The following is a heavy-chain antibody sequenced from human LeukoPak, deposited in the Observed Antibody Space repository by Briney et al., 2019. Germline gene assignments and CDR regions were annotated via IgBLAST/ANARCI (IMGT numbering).Heavy chain of an antibody. V-gene: IGHV1-69*05. CDR1: GGTFSSYA. CDR2: IIPIFGTA. Sequence: SVKVSCKASGGTFSSYAISWVRQAPGQGLEWMGRIIPIFGTANYAQKFQGRVTITTDESTSTAYMELSSLRSEDTAVYYCASGVATDPHRSVSFSFDYWGQGTLVTVSS. D-gene: IGHD5-12*01. J-gene: IGHJ4*02. CDR3: ASGVATDPHRSVSFSFDY.